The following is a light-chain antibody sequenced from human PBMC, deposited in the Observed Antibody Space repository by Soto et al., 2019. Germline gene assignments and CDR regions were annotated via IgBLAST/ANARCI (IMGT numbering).Light chain of an antibody. CDR3: QSYDTRLGAEL. Sequence: QSVLTQPPSVSGAPGQRVTLSCTGSSCNFGARYDVHWYQHIPGKAPKLIIFGNTNRPSGVPDRFSGSRSGTSASLVIAGLQPEDEAHYYCQSYDTRLGAELFGGGTQLTVL. V-gene: IGLV1-40*01. CDR1: SCNFGARYD. CDR2: GNT. J-gene: IGLJ7*01.